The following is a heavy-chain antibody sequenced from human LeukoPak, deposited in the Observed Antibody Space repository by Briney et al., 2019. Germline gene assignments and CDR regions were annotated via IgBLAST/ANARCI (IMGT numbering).Heavy chain of an antibody. V-gene: IGHV4-39*07. CDR1: GGSISSSSYY. J-gene: IGHJ4*02. D-gene: IGHD6-13*01. CDR3: ARDDYEGSWTN. CDR2: IYYSGST. Sequence: PSETLSLTCTVSGGSISSSSYYWGWIRQPPGKGLEWIGSIYYSGSTYYNPSLKSRVTISVDTSKNQFSLKLSSVTAADTAVYYCARDDYEGSWTNWGQGTLVTVSS.